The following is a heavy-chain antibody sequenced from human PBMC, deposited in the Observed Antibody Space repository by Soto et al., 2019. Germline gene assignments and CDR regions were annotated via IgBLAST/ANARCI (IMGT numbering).Heavy chain of an antibody. D-gene: IGHD2-2*01. CDR3: AKDFSYIVVVPAATPTGAFDI. Sequence: GGSLGLSCAASGFTFDDYAMHWVRQAPGKGLEWVSGISWNSGSIGYADSVKGRFTISRDNAKNSLYLQMNSLRAEDTALYYCAKDFSYIVVVPAATPTGAFDIWGQGTMVTVSS. V-gene: IGHV3-9*01. CDR2: ISWNSGSI. J-gene: IGHJ3*02. CDR1: GFTFDDYA.